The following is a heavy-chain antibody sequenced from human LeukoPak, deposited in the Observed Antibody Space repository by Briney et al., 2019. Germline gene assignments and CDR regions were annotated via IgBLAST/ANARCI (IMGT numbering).Heavy chain of an antibody. J-gene: IGHJ4*02. V-gene: IGHV3-53*01. CDR1: GFTFSRYA. Sequence: PGGSLRLSCSAAGFTFSRYAMHWVRQAPGKGLEWVSVIYSGGSTYYADSVKGRFTISRDNSKNTLYLQMNSLRAEDTAVYYCASSRLWGQGTLVTVSS. CDR2: IYSGGST. CDR3: ASSRL. D-gene: IGHD6-6*01.